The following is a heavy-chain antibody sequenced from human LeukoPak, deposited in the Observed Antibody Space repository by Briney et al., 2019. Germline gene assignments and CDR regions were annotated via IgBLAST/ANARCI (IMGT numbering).Heavy chain of an antibody. D-gene: IGHD3-3*01. CDR2: INHSGST. J-gene: IGHJ1*01. CDR1: GGSFSGYF. V-gene: IGHV4-34*01. Sequence: SETLSLTCAVYGGSFSGYFWNWIRQPPGKGLEWIGEINHSGSTNYNPSLKSRVTISVDTSKNQSSLRLSSVTAADTAVYYCARRSGYSYFQHWGQGTLATVSS. CDR3: ARRSGYSYFQH.